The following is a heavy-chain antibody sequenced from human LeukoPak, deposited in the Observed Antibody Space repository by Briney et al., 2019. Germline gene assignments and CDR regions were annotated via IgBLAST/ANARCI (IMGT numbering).Heavy chain of an antibody. V-gene: IGHV3-23*01. CDR1: GFTFSSYG. Sequence: PGASLRLSCAASGFTFSSYGMSWVRQAPGKGLEWVAGLSGSGDNTYYADSVKGRFTISRDNSKNTLYLQMNSLRAEDTAVYYCAKQGGYDFGWFDPWGQGTLVTVSS. CDR3: AKQGGYDFGWFDP. J-gene: IGHJ5*02. CDR2: LSGSGDNT. D-gene: IGHD5-12*01.